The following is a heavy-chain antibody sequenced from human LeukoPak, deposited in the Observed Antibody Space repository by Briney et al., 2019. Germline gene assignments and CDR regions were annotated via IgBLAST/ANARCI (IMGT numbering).Heavy chain of an antibody. J-gene: IGHJ4*02. Sequence: SVKVSCKASGGTFSSYAISWVRQAPGQGLEWMGGIIPIFGTANYAQKFQGRVTITTDESTSTAYMELSSLRSEDTAVYYCASMRGIVGPTMNGMPYYFDYWGQGTLVTVSS. V-gene: IGHV1-69*05. CDR3: ASMRGIVGPTMNGMPYYFDY. CDR1: GGTFSSYA. CDR2: IIPIFGTA. D-gene: IGHD1-26*01.